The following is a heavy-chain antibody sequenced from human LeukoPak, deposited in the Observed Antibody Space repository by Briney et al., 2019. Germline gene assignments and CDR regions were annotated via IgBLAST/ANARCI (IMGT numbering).Heavy chain of an antibody. CDR1: GGTFSSYA. CDR2: IIPIFGTA. V-gene: IGHV1-69*13. CDR3: AGPSLRFTVGYYGMDV. Sequence: SVKVSCKASGGTFSSYAISWVRRAPGQGLEWMGGIIPIFGTANYAQKFQGRVTITADESTSTAYMELSSLRSEDTAVYYCAGPSLRFTVGYYGMDVWGQGTTVTVSS. D-gene: IGHD3-3*01. J-gene: IGHJ6*02.